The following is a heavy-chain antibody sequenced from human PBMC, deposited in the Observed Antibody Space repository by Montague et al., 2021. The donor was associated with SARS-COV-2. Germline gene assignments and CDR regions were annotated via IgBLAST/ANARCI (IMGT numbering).Heavy chain of an antibody. CDR1: GFSLNTDGVG. CDR2: IYWDGDQ. J-gene: IGHJ3*01. D-gene: IGHD3-3*01. V-gene: IGHV2-5*02. CDR3: ARRYDFYRAEAFDV. Sequence: PALVKPTQTLTLTCVFSGFSLNTDGVGVAWIRRPPRKALEWLALIYWDGDQRYSPSLKTRLTITKDTSKNRVVLTMTNLDPMDTATYYCARRYDFYRAEAFDVWGQGTMLTVSS.